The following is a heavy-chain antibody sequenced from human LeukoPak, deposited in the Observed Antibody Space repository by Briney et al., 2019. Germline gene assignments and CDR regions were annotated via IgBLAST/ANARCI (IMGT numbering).Heavy chain of an antibody. J-gene: IGHJ4*02. Sequence: PSETLSLTCAVYGGSFSGYYWSWIRQPPGKGLEWIGEINHSGSTNYNPSLKSRVTISVDTSKNQFSLKLSSVTAADTAVYYCARQPWNMGAYYFDLWGQGTLVTVSS. CDR3: ARQPWNMGAYYFDL. V-gene: IGHV4-34*01. CDR1: GGSFSGYY. D-gene: IGHD1-26*01. CDR2: INHSGST.